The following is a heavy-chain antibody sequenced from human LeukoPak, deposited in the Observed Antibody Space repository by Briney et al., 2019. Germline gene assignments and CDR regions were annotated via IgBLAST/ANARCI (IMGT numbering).Heavy chain of an antibody. D-gene: IGHD2-2*01. V-gene: IGHV3-23*01. J-gene: IGHJ4*02. CDR1: GFTFRNYA. CDR3: AKRRYCTSTTCHDFDY. Sequence: GGSLRLSCAASGFTFRNYAMNWVRQAPGKGLEWVSAISADGDSTYYADSVKGRFTISRDNSKNTLYLQMNSLRPGDTAIYYCAKRRYCTSTTCHDFDYWGQGTLVTVSS. CDR2: ISADGDST.